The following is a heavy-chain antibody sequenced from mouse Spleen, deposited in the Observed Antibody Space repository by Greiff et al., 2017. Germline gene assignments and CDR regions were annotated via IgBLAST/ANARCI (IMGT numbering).Heavy chain of an antibody. V-gene: IGHV5-9-2*01. J-gene: IGHJ3*01. CDR3: ARRDYRYDEAPAY. CDR1: GFTFSSYG. CDR2: ISGGGSYT. Sequence: DVQLVESGGGLVKPGGSLKLSCAASGFTFSSYGMSWVRQTPEKRLEWVATISGGGSYTYYPDSVKGRFTISRDNAKNNLYLQMSSLRSEDTALYYCARRDYRYDEAPAYWGQGTLVTVSA. D-gene: IGHD2-14*01.